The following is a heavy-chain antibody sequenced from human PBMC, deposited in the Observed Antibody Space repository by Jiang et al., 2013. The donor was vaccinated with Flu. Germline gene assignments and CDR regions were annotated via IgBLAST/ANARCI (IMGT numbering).Heavy chain of an antibody. V-gene: IGHV4-39*01. D-gene: IGHD6-13*01. Sequence: LLKPSETLSLTCTVSGGSISSSSYYWGWIRQPPGKGLEWIGSIYYSGSTYYNPSLKSRVTISVDTSKNQFSLKLSSVTAADTAVYYCARRHSSSWYRSYYFDYWGQGTLVTVSS. CDR1: GGSISSSSYY. CDR3: ARRHSSSWYRSYYFDY. J-gene: IGHJ4*02. CDR2: IYYSGST.